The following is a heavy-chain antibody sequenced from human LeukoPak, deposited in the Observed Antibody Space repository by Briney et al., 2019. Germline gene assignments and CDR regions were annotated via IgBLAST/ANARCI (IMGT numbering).Heavy chain of an antibody. CDR2: IRRSGGST. V-gene: IGHV3-23*01. D-gene: IGHD6-13*01. CDR3: ANFGSSWSRRRYFDL. Sequence: GGSLRLSCAASGVPFSSYAMSWVRQAPGEGLEWVSAIRRSGGSTYYPASVKGRFTISRDNSKNTLYLQMNSLRAEDTAVYYCANFGSSWSRRRYFDLWGRGTLVTVSS. J-gene: IGHJ2*01. CDR1: GVPFSSYA.